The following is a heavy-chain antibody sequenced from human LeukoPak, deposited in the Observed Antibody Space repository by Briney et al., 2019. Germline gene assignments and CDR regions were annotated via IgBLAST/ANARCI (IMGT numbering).Heavy chain of an antibody. CDR2: INPNSGGT. J-gene: IGHJ4*02. CDR1: GYTFTGYY. Sequence: GASVRVSCKASGYTFTGYYMHWVRQAPGQGLEWMGWINPNSGGTNYAQKFQGRVTMTRDTSISTAYMELSRLGSDDTAVYCCARDVDTAMVTDYWGQGTLVTVSS. D-gene: IGHD5-18*01. V-gene: IGHV1-2*02. CDR3: ARDVDTAMVTDY.